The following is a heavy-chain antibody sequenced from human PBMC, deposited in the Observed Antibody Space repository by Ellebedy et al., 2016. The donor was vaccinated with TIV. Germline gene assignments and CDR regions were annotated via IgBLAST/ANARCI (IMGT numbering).Heavy chain of an antibody. CDR3: ARATRNQLLPDY. D-gene: IGHD2-2*01. V-gene: IGHV1-2*02. Sequence: ASVKVSXXASGYTFIGYYMHWVRQAPGQGLEWMGWMNPNSGNTGDVHKFQGRVSLTSDSSITTAYMELTNLRSDDTGIYYCARATRNQLLPDYWGQGTLVTVSS. CDR2: MNPNSGNT. CDR1: GYTFIGYY. J-gene: IGHJ4*02.